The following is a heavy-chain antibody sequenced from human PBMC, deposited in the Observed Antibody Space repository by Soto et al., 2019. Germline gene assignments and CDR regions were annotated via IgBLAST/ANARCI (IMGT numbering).Heavy chain of an antibody. CDR2: ISYDGSNK. V-gene: IGHV3-30-3*01. Sequence: QVQLVESGGGVVQPGRSLRLSCAASGFTFSSYAMHWVRQAPGKGLEWVAAISYDGSNKYYADSVKGRFTISRDNSKNTLYLQMNSLRAEDTAVYYCARGYEWSPDYWGQGTLVTVSS. J-gene: IGHJ4*02. CDR3: ARGYEWSPDY. CDR1: GFTFSSYA. D-gene: IGHD3-3*01.